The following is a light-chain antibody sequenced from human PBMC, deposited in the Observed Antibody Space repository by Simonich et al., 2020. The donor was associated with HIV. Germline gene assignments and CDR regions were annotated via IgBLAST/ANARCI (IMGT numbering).Light chain of an antibody. Sequence: DIQMTQSPSTLSASVGDRVTITCRASQSISSWLAWYQQKPGKAPKLLIYAASTLQSGVPSRFSGSGSGTDFTLTISLQSEDSATYYCQQYYSYPLTFGGGTKVEIK. J-gene: IGKJ4*01. CDR2: AAS. CDR1: QSISSW. V-gene: IGKV1-5*01. CDR3: QQYYSYPLT.